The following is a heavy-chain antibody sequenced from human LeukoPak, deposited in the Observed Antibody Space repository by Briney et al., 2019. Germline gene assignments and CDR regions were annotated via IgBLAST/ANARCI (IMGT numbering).Heavy chain of an antibody. Sequence: GSLRLSCAASKFSFSSYEMNWVRQAPGKGLEWVSYISSSGSTIYYADSVKGRFTVSRDNAKNSPYLQMNSLRAEDTAVYYCARRDSSGWGIDYWGQGTLVTVSS. CDR3: ARRDSSGWGIDY. CDR1: KFSFSSYE. V-gene: IGHV3-48*03. J-gene: IGHJ4*02. CDR2: ISSSGSTI. D-gene: IGHD6-19*01.